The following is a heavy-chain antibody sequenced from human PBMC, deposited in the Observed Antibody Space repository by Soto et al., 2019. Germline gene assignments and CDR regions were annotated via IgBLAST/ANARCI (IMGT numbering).Heavy chain of an antibody. J-gene: IGHJ4*02. Sequence: SETLSLTCTVSGDSISSYYWSWIRQPPGKELEWIGYIYYSGSTNYNPSLKSRVTISADTSKNQFSLKLSSVTAADTAVYYCARGEIAAQAFDSWGQGTLVTVSS. CDR2: IYYSGST. CDR3: ARGEIAAQAFDS. CDR1: GDSISSYY. D-gene: IGHD6-13*01. V-gene: IGHV4-59*13.